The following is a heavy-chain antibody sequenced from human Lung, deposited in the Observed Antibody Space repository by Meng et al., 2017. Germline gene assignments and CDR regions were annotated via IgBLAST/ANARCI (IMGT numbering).Heavy chain of an antibody. CDR3: AKDGSGWCGPPNFDY. V-gene: IGHV3-23*01. J-gene: IGHJ4*02. Sequence: GESLKISCAASGFTFSSYAMTWVRQAPGKGLEWVSTVNGGGGSTYYEESVKGRFTMSRDNSKNTLYLQMNSLRVEDTAVYFWAKDGSGWCGPPNFDYWGQGTLVTVSS. CDR2: VNGGGGST. D-gene: IGHD6-19*01. CDR1: GFTFSSYA.